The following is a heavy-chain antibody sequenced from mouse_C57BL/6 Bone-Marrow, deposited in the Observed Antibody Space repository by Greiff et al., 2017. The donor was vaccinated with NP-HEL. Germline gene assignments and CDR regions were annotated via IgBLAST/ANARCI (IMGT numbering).Heavy chain of an antibody. V-gene: IGHV2-2*01. D-gene: IGHD1-1*01. CDR2: IWSGGST. Sequence: QVQLQQSGPGLVQPSQRLSISCTVSGFSLTSYGVHWVRQSPGKGLEWLGVIWSGGSTDYNAAFISRLSISKDNSKSQVFFKMNSLQADDTAIYYCARNLLLRPGVAYWGQGTLVTVSA. CDR1: GFSLTSYG. J-gene: IGHJ3*01. CDR3: ARNLLLRPGVAY.